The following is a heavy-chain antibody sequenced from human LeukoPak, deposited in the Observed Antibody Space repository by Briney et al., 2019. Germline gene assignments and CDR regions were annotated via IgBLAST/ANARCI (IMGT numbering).Heavy chain of an antibody. V-gene: IGHV3-21*01. D-gene: IGHD6-13*01. J-gene: IGHJ4*02. CDR1: GFTFSIYS. Sequence: GGSLRLSCAASGFTFSIYSMDWVRQAPGKGLEWVSSISSSGSYIYYAGSLKGRFTISRDNAKNSLYLQVNSLRAEDTAVYYCAREDASSWDYWGQGILVTVSS. CDR2: ISSSGSYI. CDR3: AREDASSWDY.